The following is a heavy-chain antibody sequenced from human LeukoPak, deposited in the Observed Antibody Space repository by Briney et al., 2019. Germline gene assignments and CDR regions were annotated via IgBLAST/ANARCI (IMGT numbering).Heavy chain of an antibody. D-gene: IGHD6-6*01. CDR3: ARGGSTSSSSHFHR. J-gene: IGHJ1*01. CDR1: GFTFSTYS. CDR2: ISGSSSFI. V-gene: IGHV3-21*01. Sequence: GGSLRLSCAASGFTFSTYSMNWVRQAPGKGLEWVSSISGSSSFIYYADSVKGRFTISRDNAKNSLYLQMNSLRAEDTAVYYCARGGSTSSSSHFHRWGQGTLVTVSS.